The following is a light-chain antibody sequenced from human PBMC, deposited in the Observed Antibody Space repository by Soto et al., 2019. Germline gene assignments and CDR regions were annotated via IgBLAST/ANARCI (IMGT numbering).Light chain of an antibody. CDR3: QQSYSTPRT. V-gene: IGKV1-39*01. CDR1: QDISNY. CDR2: AAS. J-gene: IGKJ1*01. Sequence: DIQMTQTPSSLSASIGDTVTITCRASQDISNYLAWYQQTPGKVPKLLIYAASSLQSGVPSRFSGSGSGTDFTLTISSLQPEDFTTYFCQQSYSTPRTFGQGTKVDIK.